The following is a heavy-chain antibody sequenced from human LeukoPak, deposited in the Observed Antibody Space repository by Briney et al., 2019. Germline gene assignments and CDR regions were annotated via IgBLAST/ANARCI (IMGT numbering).Heavy chain of an antibody. J-gene: IGHJ5*02. D-gene: IGHD3-9*01. CDR2: IYDSGST. Sequence: PSETLSLTCTVSGGSIRSSYYYWGWIRQPPGKGLEWIGSIYDSGSTYYNPSLKSRVTISVDTSKNQFSLKLSSVTAADTAVYYCARQTSHYDILTWGQGTLVTVSS. CDR3: ARQTSHYDILT. V-gene: IGHV4-39*01. CDR1: GGSIRSSYYY.